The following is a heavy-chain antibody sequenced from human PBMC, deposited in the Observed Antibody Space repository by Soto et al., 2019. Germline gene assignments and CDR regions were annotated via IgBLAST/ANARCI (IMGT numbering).Heavy chain of an antibody. J-gene: IGHJ3*02. Sequence: ASVKVSCKASGYTFTSYDINWVRQATGQGLEWMGWMNPNSGNTGYAQKFQGRVTMTRDNSTSTAYMELSSLRSEDTAVYYCARTTTENAFDIWGQGTMVTVSS. CDR1: GYTFTSYD. D-gene: IGHD4-4*01. V-gene: IGHV1-8*01. CDR3: ARTTTENAFDI. CDR2: MNPNSGNT.